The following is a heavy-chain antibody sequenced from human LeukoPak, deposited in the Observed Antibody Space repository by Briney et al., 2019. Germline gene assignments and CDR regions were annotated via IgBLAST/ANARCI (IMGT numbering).Heavy chain of an antibody. V-gene: IGHV1-18*01. Sequence: ASVKVSCKASGYTFTSYGISWLRQAPGQGLDWMGLISAYNCKTNYAQKLQGRVTMTTDTSTSTAYMELRSLRSDDTAVYYCARGRGVVPAAIRVWFDPWGQGTLVTVSS. CDR2: ISAYNCKT. J-gene: IGHJ5*02. CDR3: ARGRGVVPAAIRVWFDP. D-gene: IGHD2-2*01. CDR1: GYTFTSYG.